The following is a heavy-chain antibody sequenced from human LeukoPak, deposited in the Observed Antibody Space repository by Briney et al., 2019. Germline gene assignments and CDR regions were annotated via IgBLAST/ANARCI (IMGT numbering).Heavy chain of an antibody. D-gene: IGHD3-16*02. V-gene: IGHV2-5*01. CDR2: IYWNDDN. CDR1: GFSLSTSGAG. CDR3: AHIRAPMISFGGIIVPDTFDY. J-gene: IGHJ4*02. Sequence: KRSGPALVKPTQTLTLTCTFSGFSLSTSGAGVGWIRQPPGKALEWLALIYWNDDNHYSPSLNSRLTITKDTSKNQVVLRMANMDPVDTATYYCAHIRAPMISFGGIIVPDTFDYWGQGTLVTVSS.